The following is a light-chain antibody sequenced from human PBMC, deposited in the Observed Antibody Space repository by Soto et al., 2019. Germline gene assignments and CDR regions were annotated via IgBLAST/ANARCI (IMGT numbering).Light chain of an antibody. CDR2: EVS. CDR1: SSDVGGYNY. V-gene: IGLV2-8*01. CDR3: SSYAGSNNFVV. Sequence: QSALTQPASMSGSPGQSITISCTGTSSDVGGYNYVSWYQRHPGKAPKLMIYEVSNRPSGVPDRISASKSGNTASLTVSGLQAEDEADYYCSSYAGSNNFVVFGGGTKLTVL. J-gene: IGLJ2*01.